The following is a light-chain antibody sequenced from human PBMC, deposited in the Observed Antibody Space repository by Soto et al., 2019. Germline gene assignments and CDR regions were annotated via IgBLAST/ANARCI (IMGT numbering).Light chain of an antibody. CDR2: GAS. Sequence: EIVMTQSPATLSVSPGERATLSCRASQSVSNNLAWYKQKPGQAPRLLIYGASTWATGLPDRISGSGSGTEFTLTLSSLQSEDFAIYYCQQHNDWPLTFGGGTKVEIK. V-gene: IGKV3-15*01. J-gene: IGKJ4*01. CDR3: QQHNDWPLT. CDR1: QSVSNN.